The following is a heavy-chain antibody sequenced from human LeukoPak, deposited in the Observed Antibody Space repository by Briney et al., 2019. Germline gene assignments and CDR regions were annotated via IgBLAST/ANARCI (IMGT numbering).Heavy chain of an antibody. V-gene: IGHV1-46*01. CDR2: VNPSGDST. D-gene: IGHD6-13*01. Sequence: GASVKVSCKASGYTFIRYYIHWVRQAPGQGLEWMGIVNPSGDSTNYAQKFQGRVTMTRDTSTSTVYMELSSLRAEDTAVYYCASPPGSQADYWGQGTLVTVSS. CDR1: GYTFIRYY. CDR3: ASPPGSQADY. J-gene: IGHJ4*02.